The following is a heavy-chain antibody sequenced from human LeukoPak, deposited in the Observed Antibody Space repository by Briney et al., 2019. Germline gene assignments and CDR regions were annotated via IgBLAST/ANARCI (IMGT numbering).Heavy chain of an antibody. CDR3: ARTNLGYSGYDPFDY. V-gene: IGHV1-2*04. D-gene: IGHD5-12*01. Sequence: ASVKVSCKASGYTFTGYYIHWVRQAPGQGLEWMGWMNLSGGGTKYAQKFQDWVTMTRDTSISTAYMDLSRLKSDDTAVYYCARTNLGYSGYDPFDYWGQGTLVTVSS. CDR1: GYTFTGYY. J-gene: IGHJ4*02. CDR2: MNLSGGGT.